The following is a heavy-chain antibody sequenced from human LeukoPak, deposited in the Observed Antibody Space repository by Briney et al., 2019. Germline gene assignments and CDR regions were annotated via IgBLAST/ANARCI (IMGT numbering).Heavy chain of an antibody. Sequence: GGSLRLSCAASGFTFSSYAMSWVRQAPGKGLEWVSAISGSGGSTYYADSVKGRFIISRDNSKNTLYLQMNSLRAEDTAVYYCAKEKEIYYYDSSGYYDYWGQGTLVTVSS. CDR1: GFTFSSYA. V-gene: IGHV3-23*01. D-gene: IGHD3-22*01. CDR2: ISGSGGST. J-gene: IGHJ4*02. CDR3: AKEKEIYYYDSSGYYDY.